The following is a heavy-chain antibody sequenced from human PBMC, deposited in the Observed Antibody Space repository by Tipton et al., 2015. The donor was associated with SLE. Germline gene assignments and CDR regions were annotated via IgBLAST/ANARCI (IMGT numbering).Heavy chain of an antibody. Sequence: QLVQSGADVKNPGASVKVSCKASGYTFINYAVSWVRQAPGQRLEWMGWINTYDGDTNYAQKLQGRLTMTTDTSASTAYMELRSLTSDDTAVYYCTRGGGNIYSYSRVTDYGGQGTLVTVSS. CDR2: INTYDGDT. CDR3: TRGGGNIYSYSRVTDY. D-gene: IGHD5-18*01. V-gene: IGHV1-18*01. J-gene: IGHJ4*02. CDR1: GYTFINYA.